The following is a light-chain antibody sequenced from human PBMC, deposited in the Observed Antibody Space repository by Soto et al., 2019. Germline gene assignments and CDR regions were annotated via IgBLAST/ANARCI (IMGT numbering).Light chain of an antibody. CDR3: QQYEKWPLT. CDR1: QSVGRS. Sequence: EIVMTQSPVTLAVSPGERGTLSCRASQSVGRSLAWYQQKAGQAPRLLIYGASTRATGTPGRFSGSGSGTEFSLTISSLQSEDFVVYYCQQYEKWPLTFGGGTKVDIK. J-gene: IGKJ4*02. V-gene: IGKV3-15*01. CDR2: GAS.